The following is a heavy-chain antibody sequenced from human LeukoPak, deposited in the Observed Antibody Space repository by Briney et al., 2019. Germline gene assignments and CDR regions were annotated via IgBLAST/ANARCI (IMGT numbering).Heavy chain of an antibody. CDR1: XXXXXSYS. D-gene: IGHD5-12*01. Sequence: PGGXLXXXXXXXXXXXXSYSMNWVRQAPGXGLEWVSSISSSSSYIYYADSVKGRFTISRDNAKNSLYLQMNSLRAEDTAVYYCARGDSGYDHWGQGTLVTVSS. CDR3: ARGDSGYDH. J-gene: IGHJ4*02. V-gene: IGHV3-21*01. CDR2: ISSSSSYI.